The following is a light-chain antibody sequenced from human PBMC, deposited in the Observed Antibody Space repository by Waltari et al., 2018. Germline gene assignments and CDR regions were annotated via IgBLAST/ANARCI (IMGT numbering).Light chain of an antibody. V-gene: IGLV1-44*01. J-gene: IGLJ3*02. CDR3: AAWDDSLNGHWV. Sequence: QSVLTQPPSASGTPGQRVTFSCSGTYSNIGNNVVNWYQQLPGKAPKLLIYRNDQRPSGVPDRLSGSKSGSSASLAIGGLQSDDEADYYYAAWDDSLNGHWVFGGGTKVTVL. CDR2: RND. CDR1: YSNIGNNV.